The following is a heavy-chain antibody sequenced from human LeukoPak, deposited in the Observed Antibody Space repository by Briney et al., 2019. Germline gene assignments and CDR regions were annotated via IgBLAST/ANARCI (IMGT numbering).Heavy chain of an antibody. CDR3: AKDNIAVAGTDYYYYGMDV. CDR1: GFTFSSYG. J-gene: IGHJ6*02. V-gene: IGHV3-30*18. CDR2: ISYDGSNK. D-gene: IGHD6-19*01. Sequence: PGRSLRLSCAASGFTFSSYGMHWVRQASGKGLEWVAVISYDGSNKYYADSVKGRFTISRDNSKNTLYLQMNSLRAEDTAVYYCAKDNIAVAGTDYYYYGMDVWGQGTTVTVSS.